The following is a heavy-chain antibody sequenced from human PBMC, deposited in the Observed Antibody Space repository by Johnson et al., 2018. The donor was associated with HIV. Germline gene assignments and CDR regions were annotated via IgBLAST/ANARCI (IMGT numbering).Heavy chain of an antibody. CDR3: AKEGRGGAFDI. D-gene: IGHD2-15*01. Sequence: EVQLVESGGGLVQPGGSLRLSCAASGFTFSSYAMHWVRQAPGKGLEYVSAISSNGGSTYSANSVKGRFTISRDNSKNTLYLQMNSLRAEDTAVYYCAKEGRGGAFDIWGQGTMVTVSS. CDR2: ISSNGGST. J-gene: IGHJ3*02. CDR1: GFTFSSYA. V-gene: IGHV3-64*01.